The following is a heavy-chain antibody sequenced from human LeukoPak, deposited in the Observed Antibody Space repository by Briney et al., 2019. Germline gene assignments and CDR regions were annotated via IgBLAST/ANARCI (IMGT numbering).Heavy chain of an antibody. D-gene: IGHD3-22*01. CDR2: ISSSGRTI. CDR1: GFTFNDYE. CDR3: AKDPVFKYYYDSSGYPDY. J-gene: IGHJ4*02. Sequence: GGSLRLSCAASGFTFNDYEMNWVRQAPGKGLEWLSYISSSGRTIFYADSVKGRFTISRDNAKNTLYLQMNSLRAEDTAVYYCAKDPVFKYYYDSSGYPDYWGQGTLVTVSS. V-gene: IGHV3-48*03.